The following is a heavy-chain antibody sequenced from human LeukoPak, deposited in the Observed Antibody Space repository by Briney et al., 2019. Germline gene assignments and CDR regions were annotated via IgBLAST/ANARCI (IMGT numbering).Heavy chain of an antibody. CDR2: VYYGRSP. V-gene: IGHV4-39*02. D-gene: IGHD6-25*01. Sequence: SETLSLTCTASGDSISRSTYYWAWIRQPPGKGLEWIGSVYYGRSPYFNPSLESRATISVDTSKNHFSLKMSSVTAADTAVYYCARSSGTGTFSYWGQGTLVTVSS. J-gene: IGHJ4*02. CDR3: ARSSGTGTFSY. CDR1: GDSISRSTYY.